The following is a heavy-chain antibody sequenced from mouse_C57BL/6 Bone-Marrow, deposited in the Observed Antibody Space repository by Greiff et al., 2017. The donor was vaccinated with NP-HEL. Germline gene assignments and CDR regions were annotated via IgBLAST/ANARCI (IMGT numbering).Heavy chain of an antibody. J-gene: IGHJ2*01. Sequence: QVQLQQSGPELVKPGASVKISCKASGYAFSSSWMNWVKQRPGKGLEWIGRIYPGDGDTNYNGKFKGKATLTADKSSSTAYMQLSSLTSDDAAVYFCARWGVGDYWGQGTTLTVSS. V-gene: IGHV1-82*01. CDR2: IYPGDGDT. CDR3: ARWGVGDY. D-gene: IGHD1-1*01. CDR1: GYAFSSSW.